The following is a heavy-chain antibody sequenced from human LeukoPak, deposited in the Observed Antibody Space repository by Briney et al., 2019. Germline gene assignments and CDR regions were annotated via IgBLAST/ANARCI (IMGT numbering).Heavy chain of an antibody. V-gene: IGHV3-33*01. D-gene: IGHD6-19*01. CDR2: IWYDGSNE. Sequence: PGGSLRLSCAASGFTFSSYGMHWDRQPPGKGLEWVAVIWYDGSNEYYADSVKGRFTISRDNSKNTLYLQMSSLRAEDTAVYYCARGPVSSSGFFGYWGQGTLVTVSS. J-gene: IGHJ4*02. CDR1: GFTFSSYG. CDR3: ARGPVSSSGFFGY.